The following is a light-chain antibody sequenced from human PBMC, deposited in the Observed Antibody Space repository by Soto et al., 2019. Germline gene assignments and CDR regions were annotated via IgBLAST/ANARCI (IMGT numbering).Light chain of an antibody. Sequence: EIVLTQSPATLSLSPGESVTLSCRTSQSVSIYFAWYQQKPGRAPRLLIYDASNRATGIPARFIGSGSGTDFTLTISSLEPEDFAVYYCQQRSNWPITFGQGTRLEIK. CDR2: DAS. CDR3: QQRSNWPIT. V-gene: IGKV3-11*01. CDR1: QSVSIY. J-gene: IGKJ5*01.